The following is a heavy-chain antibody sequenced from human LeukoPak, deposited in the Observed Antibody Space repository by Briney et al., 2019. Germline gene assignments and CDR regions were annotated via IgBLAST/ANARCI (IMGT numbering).Heavy chain of an antibody. V-gene: IGHV1-2*02. Sequence: ASVKVSCKASGYTFTGYYMHWVRQAPGQGLEWMGWINPNSGGTNYAQKFQGRVTMTRDTSISTAYMELSRLRSDDTAVYYCARGHELGYDFWSGYYPVKSPRWFDPWGQGTLVTVSS. CDR3: ARGHELGYDFWSGYYPVKSPRWFDP. CDR2: INPNSGGT. D-gene: IGHD3-3*01. CDR1: GYTFTGYY. J-gene: IGHJ5*02.